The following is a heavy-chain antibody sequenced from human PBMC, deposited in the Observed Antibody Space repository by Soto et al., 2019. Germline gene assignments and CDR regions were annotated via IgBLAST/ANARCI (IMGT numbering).Heavy chain of an antibody. J-gene: IGHJ3*02. CDR2: ISNTGSNT. V-gene: IGHV3-23*01. CDR1: GFTFSSYA. Sequence: HPGGSLRLSCAASGFTFSSYAMSWVRQTPGKGLEWVSGISNTGSNTYYAESVKGRFTISRDNSQNTLYLQMNSLRAEYTATYYCAKISSGWPYDAFDIWGQGTMVTVSS. D-gene: IGHD6-19*01. CDR3: AKISSGWPYDAFDI.